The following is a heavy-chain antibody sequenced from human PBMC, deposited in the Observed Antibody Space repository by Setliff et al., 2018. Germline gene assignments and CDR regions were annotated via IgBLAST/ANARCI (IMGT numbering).Heavy chain of an antibody. Sequence: SETVSLTCAIYGQSFSDYYWSWVRQPPGKGLEWIGEIYHSGSTNYNPSLKSRVTISVDTSKNQFSLKLSSVTAADTAVYYCARDRQYCSSPTCYSSYFYYYGMDVWGQGTTVTVSS. CDR1: GQSFSDYY. CDR2: IYHSGST. CDR3: ARDRQYCSSPTCYSSYFYYYGMDV. V-gene: IGHV4-34*01. J-gene: IGHJ6*02. D-gene: IGHD2-2*02.